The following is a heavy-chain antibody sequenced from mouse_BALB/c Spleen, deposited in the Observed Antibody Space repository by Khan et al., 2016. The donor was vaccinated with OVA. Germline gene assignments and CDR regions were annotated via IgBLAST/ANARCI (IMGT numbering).Heavy chain of an antibody. D-gene: IGHD1-1*01. CDR2: IWTGGST. Sequence: QVQLKESGPGLVAPSQSLSITCTVSGFSLTSYGVHWVRQPPGKGLEWLGVIWTGGSTNYNSALRSRLTINKDNSKSQVFLKMNNLQTDDTAMYCCVRDLGSSHWYFDVWGAGTTVTVSS. CDR3: VRDLGSSHWYFDV. J-gene: IGHJ1*01. V-gene: IGHV2-9*02. CDR1: GFSLTSYG.